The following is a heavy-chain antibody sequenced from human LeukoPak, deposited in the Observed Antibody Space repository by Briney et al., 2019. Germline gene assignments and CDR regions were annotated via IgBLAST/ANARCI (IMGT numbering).Heavy chain of an antibody. J-gene: IGHJ5*02. CDR2: IGSSGAAI. CDR3: ARKGQS. CDR1: GFTFSDYS. V-gene: IGHV3-11*01. Sequence: GGSLRLSCAASGFTFSDYSMTWIRQGPGKGLEWVSYIGSSGAAISYADSVKGRFTISRDNAKNSLYLQMNSLTAEDTAVYYCARKGQSWGQGTLVTVSS.